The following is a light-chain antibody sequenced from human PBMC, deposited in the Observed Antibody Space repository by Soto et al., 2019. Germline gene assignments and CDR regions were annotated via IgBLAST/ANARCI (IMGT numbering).Light chain of an antibody. J-gene: IGKJ4*01. Sequence: DIQPTQSPSSVSASVGDRVTITCRAYQGSSSWLGWYQQKPGKAPKLLIYEISSLQSGAPSRFSGSRSGTDFTLTISSLQPEDLATYHCQQGNIFPIGGGTKVEIK. CDR2: EIS. CDR1: QGSSSW. CDR3: QQGNIFP. V-gene: IGKV1-12*01.